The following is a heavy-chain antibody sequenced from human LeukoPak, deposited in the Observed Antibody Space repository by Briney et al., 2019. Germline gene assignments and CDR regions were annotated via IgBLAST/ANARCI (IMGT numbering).Heavy chain of an antibody. D-gene: IGHD6-13*01. CDR2: ISSSGST. CDR1: GDSISSGDYY. V-gene: IGHV4-61*02. J-gene: IGHJ4*02. Sequence: PSETLSLTCTVSGDSISSGDYYWSWIRQPAGKGLEWIGRISSSGSTNYNPSLKSRVTISVDTSKNQFSLKLSSVTAADTAGYYCAGYVDSSSWYPDAWGGGFDYWGQGTLVTVSS. CDR3: AGYVDSSSWYPDAWGGGFDY.